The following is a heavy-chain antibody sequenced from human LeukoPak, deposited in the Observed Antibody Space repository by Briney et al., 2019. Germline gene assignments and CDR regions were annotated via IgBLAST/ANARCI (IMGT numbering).Heavy chain of an antibody. CDR2: ISWNSGSI. CDR3: AKDRQQLVRGNFDY. CDR1: GFTFDDYA. J-gene: IGHJ4*02. Sequence: GGSLRLSCAASGFTFDDYAMHWVRQAPGKGLEWVSGISWNSGSIGYADSVKGRFTISRDNAKNSLYLQMNSLRAEDTASYYCAKDRQQLVRGNFDYWGQGTLVTVSS. V-gene: IGHV3-9*01. D-gene: IGHD6-13*01.